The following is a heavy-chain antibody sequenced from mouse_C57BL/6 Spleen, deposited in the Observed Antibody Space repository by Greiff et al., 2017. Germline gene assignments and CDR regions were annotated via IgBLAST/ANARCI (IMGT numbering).Heavy chain of an antibody. CDR1: GYTFTSYW. J-gene: IGHJ2*01. Sequence: QVQLQQSGTELVKPGASVKLSCKASGYTFTSYWMHWVKQRPGQGLEWIGNINPSNGGTNYNEKFKSKATLTVDKSSSTAYMQLSSLTSEDSAVYYGARETVITTVVAPLPPFDYWGQGTTLTVSS. D-gene: IGHD1-1*01. CDR2: INPSNGGT. CDR3: ARETVITTVVAPLPPFDY. V-gene: IGHV1-53*01.